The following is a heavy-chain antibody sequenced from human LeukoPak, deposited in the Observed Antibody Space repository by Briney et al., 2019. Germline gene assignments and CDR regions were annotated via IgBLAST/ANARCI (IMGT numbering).Heavy chain of an antibody. J-gene: IGHJ3*02. D-gene: IGHD2-2*01. V-gene: IGHV3-30*02. CDR1: GFIFSNYG. CDR2: IRYDGSNK. Sequence: GGSLRLSCAASGFIFSNYGMHWVRQSPGKGLEWAAFIRYDGSNKYYVDSVKGRFIISRDNSKNTLYLQMNSLRPDDTAVYYCAKIGYCSSASCLGDTFEIWGRGTMVTVSS. CDR3: AKIGYCSSASCLGDTFEI.